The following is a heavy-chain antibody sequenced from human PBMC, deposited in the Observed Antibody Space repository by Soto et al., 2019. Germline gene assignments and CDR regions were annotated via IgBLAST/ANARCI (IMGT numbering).Heavy chain of an antibody. V-gene: IGHV1-69*02. CDR1: GGTFSSYT. CDR3: AIDDPPYGCNSN. CDR2: IIPLLGIA. J-gene: IGHJ4*02. Sequence: QVQLVQSGAEVKKPGSSVKVSCKASGGTFSSYTISWVRQAPGQGLEWMGRIIPLLGIANYAPKFQGRVTITADNSTSTAYMELSSLRSDDTAVYYCAIDDPPYGCNSNWGQGTLVTVSS. D-gene: IGHD4-4*01.